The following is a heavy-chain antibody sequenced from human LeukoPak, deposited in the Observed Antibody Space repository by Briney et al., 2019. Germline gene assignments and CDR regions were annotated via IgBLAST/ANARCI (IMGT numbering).Heavy chain of an antibody. D-gene: IGHD6-19*01. Sequence: SETLSLTCTVSGGSTSSGTYYWSWILQPAGKGLEWIGRIYTSGSTNYNPSLKSRVTISVDTSKNQFSLNLSSVTAADTAVYYCARAVAGPHFSFDYWGQGTLVTVSS. CDR2: IYTSGST. CDR1: GGSTSSGTYY. CDR3: ARAVAGPHFSFDY. J-gene: IGHJ4*02. V-gene: IGHV4-61*02.